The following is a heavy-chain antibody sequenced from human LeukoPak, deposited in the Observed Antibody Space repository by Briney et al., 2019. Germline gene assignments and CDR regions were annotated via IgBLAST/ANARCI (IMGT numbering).Heavy chain of an antibody. CDR2: IGTSSNNI. J-gene: IGHJ4*02. CDR3: ASGTVGNYALDY. Sequence: GGSLRLSCAASGLTFSRYNMNWVRQAPGKGLEWVSSIGTSSNNIYYTDSVKGRFTISRDNAKNSLYLQVDSLRVEDTAVYFCASGTVGNYALDYWGQGTVVTVSS. D-gene: IGHD1-7*01. V-gene: IGHV3-21*01. CDR1: GLTFSRYN.